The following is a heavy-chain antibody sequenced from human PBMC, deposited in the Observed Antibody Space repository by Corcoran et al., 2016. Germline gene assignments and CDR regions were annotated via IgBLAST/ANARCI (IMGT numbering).Heavy chain of an antibody. Sequence: QVQLVQSGAEVKKPGASVKVSCKASGYTFTGYYMHWVRQAPGQGLEWMGWINPNSGGTNYAQKFQGRVTMNRDPSISTAYMELSRLRSDDTAVYYCARAPIFGVVIIPVFDYWGQGTLVTVSS. CDR1: GYTFTGYY. CDR3: ARAPIFGVVIIPVFDY. J-gene: IGHJ4*02. CDR2: INPNSGGT. D-gene: IGHD3-3*01. V-gene: IGHV1-2*02.